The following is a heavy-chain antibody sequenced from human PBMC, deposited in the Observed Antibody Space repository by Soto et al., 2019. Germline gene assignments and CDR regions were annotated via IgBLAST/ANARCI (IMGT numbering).Heavy chain of an antibody. J-gene: IGHJ4*02. V-gene: IGHV3-23*01. D-gene: IGHD3-9*01. CDR1: GFTFSSYA. CDR3: AKDQPHDILTGYLGFDY. CDR2: ISGSGGST. Sequence: GGSLRLSCAASGFTFSSYAMSWVRQAPGKGLEWVSAISGSGGSTYYADSVKGRFTISRDNSKNTLYLQMNSLRAEDTAVYYCAKDQPHDILTGYLGFDYWGQGTLVTVSS.